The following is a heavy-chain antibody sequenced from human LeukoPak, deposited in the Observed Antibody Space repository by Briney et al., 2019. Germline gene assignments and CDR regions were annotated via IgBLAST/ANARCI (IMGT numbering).Heavy chain of an antibody. V-gene: IGHV3-23*01. CDR3: ARERQNKDFWSGGDY. D-gene: IGHD3-3*01. CDR2: ISGSGGST. Sequence: GGSLRLSCAASGFTFSSYAMSWVRQAPGKGLEWVSAISGSGGSTYYADSVKGRFTISRDNAKNSLYLQMNSLRAEDTAVYYCARERQNKDFWSGGDYWGQGTLVTVSS. J-gene: IGHJ4*02. CDR1: GFTFSSYA.